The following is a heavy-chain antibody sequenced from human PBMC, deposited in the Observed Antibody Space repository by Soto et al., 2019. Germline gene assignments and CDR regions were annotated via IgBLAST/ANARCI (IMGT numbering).Heavy chain of an antibody. Sequence: GGSLRLSCSASGFTFSSYAMHWVRQAPGKGLEYVSAISSNGGSTYYADSVKGRFTISRDNSKNTLYLQMSSLRAEDTAVYYCVKGYCSSTSCYSENKNWFDPWGQGTLVTVSS. V-gene: IGHV3-64D*08. CDR2: ISSNGGST. CDR3: VKGYCSSTSCYSENKNWFDP. J-gene: IGHJ5*02. CDR1: GFTFSSYA. D-gene: IGHD2-2*01.